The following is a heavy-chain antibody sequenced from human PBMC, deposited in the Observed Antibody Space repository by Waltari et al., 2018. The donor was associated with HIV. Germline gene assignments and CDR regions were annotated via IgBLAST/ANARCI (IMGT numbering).Heavy chain of an antibody. CDR2: MNPNSLNI. J-gene: IGHJ6*02. CDR3: ARTIFLPGSTAGWYYGLDV. V-gene: IGHV1-8*02. CDR1: GYNFTTYD. D-gene: IGHD3-9*01. Sequence: QVQLVHSGAEVKKPGASVKVPCPTSGYNFTTYDLYWVRQATGQGLEWVGWMNPNSLNIACAQKFQGRITMTRNTSISTAYMELSGLSFEDTAVYYCARTIFLPGSTAGWYYGLDVWGQGTTVTVSS.